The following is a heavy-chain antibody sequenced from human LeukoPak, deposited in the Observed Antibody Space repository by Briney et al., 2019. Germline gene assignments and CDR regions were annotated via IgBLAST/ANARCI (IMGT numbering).Heavy chain of an antibody. Sequence: GGSLRLSCAASGFTFSNAWMRWVRQAPGKGLEWVGRIKSKTDGGTTDYAAPVKGRFTISRDDSKNTLYLQMNSLRAEDTAVYYCAKVRGYYDSSGYFDTWGQGTLVTVSS. V-gene: IGHV3-15*01. CDR1: GFTFSNAW. D-gene: IGHD3-22*01. CDR3: AKVRGYYDSSGYFDT. CDR2: IKSKTDGGTT. J-gene: IGHJ5*02.